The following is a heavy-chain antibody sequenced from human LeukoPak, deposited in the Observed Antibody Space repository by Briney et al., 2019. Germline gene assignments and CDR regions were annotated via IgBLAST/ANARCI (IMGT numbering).Heavy chain of an antibody. D-gene: IGHD6-13*01. CDR1: GFTFSSYW. V-gene: IGHV3-7*01. CDR2: IKQDASEK. CDR3: ARDPASYSSSWYIDY. Sequence: QSGGSLRLSCAASGFTFSSYWMSWVRQAPGKGLEWVANIKQDASEKYYVDSVRGRFTISRDNAKNSLYLQMNSLRAEDTAVYYCARDPASYSSSWYIDYWGQGTLVTVSS. J-gene: IGHJ4*02.